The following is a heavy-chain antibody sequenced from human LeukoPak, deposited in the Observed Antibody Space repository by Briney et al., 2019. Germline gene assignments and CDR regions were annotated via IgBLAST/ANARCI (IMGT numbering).Heavy chain of an antibody. CDR1: GFTFSSNA. J-gene: IGHJ4*02. Sequence: PGGSLRLSCAASGFTFSSNAMHWVRQASGKGLEWVAFISYDVSNKYYADSVKGRFTISRGNSKNTLYVEMNSLRVEDTAVYYCAKDLRLLGYCRTTSCPYYFDYWGQGTLVTVSS. CDR2: ISYDVSNK. CDR3: AKDLRLLGYCRTTSCPYYFDY. V-gene: IGHV3-30-3*01. D-gene: IGHD2-2*01.